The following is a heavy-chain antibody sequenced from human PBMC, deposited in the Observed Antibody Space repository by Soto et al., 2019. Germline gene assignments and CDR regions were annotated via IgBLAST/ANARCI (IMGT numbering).Heavy chain of an antibody. CDR1: GYTFTAYY. V-gene: IGHV1-2*02. D-gene: IGHD3-10*01. Sequence: QVQLVQSGAEVKKPGASVKVSCRAYGYTFTAYYLYWVRQTPGQGLEWLGGINPDTGGADIAPKFQGKTPMPRDTSITPAYMRRPSLTSDDTAVYYWAGDPFGGGAPYYFDYWGQGTLVTVSS. J-gene: IGHJ4*02. CDR3: AGDPFGGGAPYYFDY. CDR2: INPDTGGA.